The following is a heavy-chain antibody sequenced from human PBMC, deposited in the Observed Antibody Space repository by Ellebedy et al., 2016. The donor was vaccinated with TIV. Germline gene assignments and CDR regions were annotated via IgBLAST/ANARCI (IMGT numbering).Heavy chain of an antibody. D-gene: IGHD1-26*01. CDR1: GYTFTSYD. CDR3: ARVVGATRYYYYYYMDV. Sequence: ASVKVSCXASGYTFTSYDINWVRQATGQGLEWMGWMNPNSGNTGYAQKFQGRVTMTRNTSISTAYMELSSLRSEDTAVYYCARVVGATRYYYYYYMDVWGKGTTVTVSS. J-gene: IGHJ6*03. CDR2: MNPNSGNT. V-gene: IGHV1-8*01.